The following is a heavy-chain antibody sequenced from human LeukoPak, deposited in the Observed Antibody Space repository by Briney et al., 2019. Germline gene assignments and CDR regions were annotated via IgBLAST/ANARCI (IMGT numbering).Heavy chain of an antibody. CDR2: IYYSGST. CDR3: ARGNSSGWYGGFDY. D-gene: IGHD6-19*01. J-gene: IGHJ4*02. Sequence: SETLSLTCTVSGGSVSSGDYYWSWIRQPPGKGLEWIGYIYYSGSTYYNPSLKSRVTISVDTSKNQFSLKLSSVTAADTAVYYCARGNSSGWYGGFDYWGQGILVTVSS. V-gene: IGHV4-30-4*01. CDR1: GGSVSSGDYY.